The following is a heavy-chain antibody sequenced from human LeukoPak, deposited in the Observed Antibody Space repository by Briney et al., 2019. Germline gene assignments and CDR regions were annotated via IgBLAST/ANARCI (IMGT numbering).Heavy chain of an antibody. V-gene: IGHV1-2*02. CDR1: GYTFTGYF. CDR2: INPNNGAT. J-gene: IGHJ4*02. D-gene: IGHD3-22*01. Sequence: ASVKVSCKASGYTFTGYFMHWVRQAPGQGLEWMGWINPNNGATNYAQNFQGRVTMTRGTSISTAYMELSRLRSDDTAVYYCARVNNYYDSSGDYLYYFDSWGQGTLVTVSS. CDR3: ARVNNYYDSSGDYLYYFDS.